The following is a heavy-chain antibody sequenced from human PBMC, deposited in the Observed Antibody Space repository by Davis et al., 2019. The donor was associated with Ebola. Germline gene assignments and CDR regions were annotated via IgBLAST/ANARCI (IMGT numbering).Heavy chain of an antibody. J-gene: IGHJ6*02. CDR2: VWYDGTDK. V-gene: IGHV3-33*08. Sequence: PGGSLRLSCAASGFPFSSYAMHWVRQAPGKGLEWVAVVWYDGTDKNYADSVKGRFPISRDNSKNTVYLEINSLRVEDTAVYYCARDLSTVTTWRDYYYGMDVWGQGTTVTVSS. D-gene: IGHD4-17*01. CDR3: ARDLSTVTTWRDYYYGMDV. CDR1: GFPFSSYA.